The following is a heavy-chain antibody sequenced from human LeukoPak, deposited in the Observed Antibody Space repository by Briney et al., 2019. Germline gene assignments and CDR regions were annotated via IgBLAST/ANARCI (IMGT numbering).Heavy chain of an antibody. CDR2: IIPIFGTA. J-gene: IGHJ6*03. Sequence: SVKVSCKASGGTFSSCAISWVRQAPGQGLEWMGGIIPIFGTANYAQKFQGRVTITADESTSTAYMELSSLRSEDTAVYYCASPLQGVYGFDYYYYYMDVWGKGTTVTVSS. D-gene: IGHD3-10*01. CDR3: ASPLQGVYGFDYYYYYMDV. CDR1: GGTFSSCA. V-gene: IGHV1-69*01.